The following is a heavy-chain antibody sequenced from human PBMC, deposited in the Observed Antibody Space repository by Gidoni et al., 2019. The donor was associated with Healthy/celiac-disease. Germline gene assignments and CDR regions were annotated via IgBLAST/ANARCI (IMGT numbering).Heavy chain of an antibody. Sequence: IGWVRQMPGKGLEWMGIIYPGDSDTRYSPSFQGQVTISADKSISTAYLQWSSLKASDTAMYYCARHRSGWYSPPLGWYFDLWGRGTLVTVSS. J-gene: IGHJ2*01. V-gene: IGHV5-51*01. CDR3: ARHRSGWYSPPLGWYFDL. D-gene: IGHD6-19*01. CDR2: IYPGDSDT.